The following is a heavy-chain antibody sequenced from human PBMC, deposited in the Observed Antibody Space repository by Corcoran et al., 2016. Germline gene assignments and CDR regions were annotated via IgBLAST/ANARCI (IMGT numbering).Heavy chain of an antibody. J-gene: IGHJ5*02. Sequence: EVQLVQSGAEVKKPGESLKISCKGSGYSFTTYWIGWVSQMPGQGLEWMGIIYPGDSDNSYSPSFQGQVTLPADKSISTAYLQWSSLKASDTAMYYCARHKFFDDGDKNWFDPWCQGTQVTVSS. CDR2: IYPGDSDN. CDR3: ARHKFFDDGDKNWFDP. CDR1: GYSFTTYW. V-gene: IGHV5-51*01. D-gene: IGHD4-17*01.